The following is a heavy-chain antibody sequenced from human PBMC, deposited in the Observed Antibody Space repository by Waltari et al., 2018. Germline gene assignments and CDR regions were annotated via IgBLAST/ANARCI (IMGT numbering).Heavy chain of an antibody. CDR3: ARDRYYYGSGSSNYFDY. V-gene: IGHV4-39*02. Sequence: QLQLQESGPGLVKPSETLSLTCTVSGGSISSSSYYWGWIRQPPGKGLEWIGSIYYSGSTYYNPSLKSRVTISVDTSKNQFSLKLGSVTAADTAVYYCARDRYYYGSGSSNYFDYWGQGTLVTVSS. J-gene: IGHJ4*02. CDR1: GGSISSSSYY. D-gene: IGHD3-10*01. CDR2: IYYSGST.